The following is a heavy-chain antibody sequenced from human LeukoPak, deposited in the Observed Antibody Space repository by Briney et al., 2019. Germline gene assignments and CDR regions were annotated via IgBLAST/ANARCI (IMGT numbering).Heavy chain of an antibody. J-gene: IGHJ2*01. Sequence: GGSLRLSCVASGLTVSSNYMSWVRQVPGRGLEWVSVVYPDGNTYYADSAKGRFAISPDISKNTLFLQMDSLRAEDTAVYYCARLLTTAIRWAWYFDLWGRGTLVTVSS. CDR3: ARLLTTAIRWAWYFDL. V-gene: IGHV3-66*04. D-gene: IGHD4-17*01. CDR1: GLTVSSNY. CDR2: VYPDGNT.